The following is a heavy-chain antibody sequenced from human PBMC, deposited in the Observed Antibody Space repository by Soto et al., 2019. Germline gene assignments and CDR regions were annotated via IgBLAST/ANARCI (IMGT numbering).Heavy chain of an antibody. CDR2: LYTEGTT. CDR3: LRPRPSGENYGMGV. Sequence: PGGSLRLSCVASGLTVSHNYMAWVRQAPEMGLEWVSILYTEGTTYYADSVKGRFTISRDSSKNTLFLQMDSLRAEDTAVYYCLRPRPSGENYGMGVWGQGTKVTVS. CDR1: GLTVSHNY. D-gene: IGHD3-16*01. V-gene: IGHV3-53*01. J-gene: IGHJ6*02.